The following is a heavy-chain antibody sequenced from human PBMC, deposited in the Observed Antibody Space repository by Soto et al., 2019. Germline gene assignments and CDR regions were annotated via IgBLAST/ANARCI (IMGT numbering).Heavy chain of an antibody. CDR1: GYSFTNYW. V-gene: IGHV5-10-1*03. Sequence: EVQLVQSGAEVKKPGESLRISCEGSGYSFTNYWFTWVRQTPGKGLEWMGRIDPSDSYTKYSPSFQGHVTISADESTNTAYLQWSSLQASDTAIYYCAREFDTLGWCDPWGQGTLVTVSS. D-gene: IGHD3-9*01. J-gene: IGHJ5*02. CDR3: AREFDTLGWCDP. CDR2: IDPSDSYT.